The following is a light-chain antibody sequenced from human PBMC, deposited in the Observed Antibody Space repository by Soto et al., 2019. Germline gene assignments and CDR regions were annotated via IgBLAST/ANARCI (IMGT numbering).Light chain of an antibody. CDR2: LGS. J-gene: IGKJ3*01. CDR1: QSLLHSSGYNY. Sequence: DIVMTQSPLSLPVTPGEPASISCRSSQSLLHSSGYNYLDWYLQKPGQSPQLLIYLGSNRASGVADRFSGSGSGTDFTLKISRVEAEYVGVYYCMQALHFLSFGPGTKVDIK. CDR3: MQALHFLS. V-gene: IGKV2-28*01.